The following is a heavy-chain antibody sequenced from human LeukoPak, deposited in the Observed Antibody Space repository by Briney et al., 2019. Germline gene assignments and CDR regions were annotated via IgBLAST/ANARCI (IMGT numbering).Heavy chain of an antibody. CDR3: ARRGGSGSFDAFDI. D-gene: IGHD3-10*01. CDR2: ISYDGSNK. CDR1: GFTFSSYA. Sequence: PGGSLRLCCAASGFTFSSYAMHWVRQAAGKGLEWVAVISYDGSNKYYADSVKGRFTISRDNSKNTLYLQMNSLRAEDTAVYYCARRGGSGSFDAFDIWGQGTMVTVSS. V-gene: IGHV3-30*04. J-gene: IGHJ3*02.